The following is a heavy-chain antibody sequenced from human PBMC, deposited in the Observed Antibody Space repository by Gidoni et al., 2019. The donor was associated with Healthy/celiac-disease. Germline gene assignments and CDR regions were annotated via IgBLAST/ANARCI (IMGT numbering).Heavy chain of an antibody. CDR2: ISGSGGST. CDR1: GFTFSSYA. J-gene: IGHJ5*02. CDR3: AKERFGIAARPGWFDP. V-gene: IGHV3-23*01. Sequence: EVQLLESGGGLVQPGGSLRLSCAASGFTFSSYAMSWVRQAPGKGLEWVSAISGSGGSTYYADSVKGRFTISRDNSKNTLYLQMNSLRAEDTAVYYCAKERFGIAARPGWFDPWGQGTLVTVSS. D-gene: IGHD6-6*01.